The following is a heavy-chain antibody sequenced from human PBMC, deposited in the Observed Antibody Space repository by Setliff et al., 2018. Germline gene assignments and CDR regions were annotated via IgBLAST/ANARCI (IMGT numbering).Heavy chain of an antibody. CDR2: INQDGSGK. Sequence: GGSLRLSCAASGFTFSSFWMAWVRQSPGRGLEWVANINQDGSGKYYADSVKGRFTISRDNSKNTLYLQMNSLRAEDTAVYYCARDPQQLVIRYYFDYWGQGTLVTVSS. CDR3: ARDPQQLVIRYYFDY. V-gene: IGHV3-7*01. D-gene: IGHD6-6*01. J-gene: IGHJ4*02. CDR1: GFTFSSFW.